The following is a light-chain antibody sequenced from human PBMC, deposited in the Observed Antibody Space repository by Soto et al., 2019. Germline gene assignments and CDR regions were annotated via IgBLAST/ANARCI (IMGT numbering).Light chain of an antibody. V-gene: IGKV2-28*01. CDR1: QSLLHSDGYNY. CDR2: LGS. Sequence: DIVMTQSPLSLPVTPGEPASISCRSSQSLLHSDGYNYLDWYLQKPGQSPQLLICLGSNRASGDPDRFRGRRSGTDFTLTIKRVEAEDFGVYYCMQALQTPWTFGQGTQVEFK. CDR3: MQALQTPWT. J-gene: IGKJ1*01.